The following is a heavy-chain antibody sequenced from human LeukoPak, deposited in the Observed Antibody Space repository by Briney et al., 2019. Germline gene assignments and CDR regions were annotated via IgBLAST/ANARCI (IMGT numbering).Heavy chain of an antibody. Sequence: SETLSLTCTVSGGSISSGDYYWSWIRQHPGKGLEWIGYIYYSGSTYYNPSLKSRVTISVDTSKNQFSLKLSSVTAADTAVYYCARGYYDSSGYYYGRDNWFDPWGQGTLVTVSS. J-gene: IGHJ5*02. CDR1: GGSISSGDYY. D-gene: IGHD3-22*01. CDR3: ARGYYDSSGYYYGRDNWFDP. V-gene: IGHV4-31*03. CDR2: IYYSGST.